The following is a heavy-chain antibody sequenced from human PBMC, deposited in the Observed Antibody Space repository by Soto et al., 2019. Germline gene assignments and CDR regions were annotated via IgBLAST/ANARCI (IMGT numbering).Heavy chain of an antibody. CDR3: ARGAADTAMVDS. Sequence: SETLSLTCTVSGGSIRSYDWTWIRQPPGKGLEWLGYIFYSGSPFYNPSLKGRVTISIHTSKSQFSLQLTSVTAADTAVYYCARGAADTAMVDSWGQGTLVTVSS. V-gene: IGHV4-59*01. CDR1: GGSIRSYD. CDR2: IFYSGSP. J-gene: IGHJ4*02. D-gene: IGHD5-18*01.